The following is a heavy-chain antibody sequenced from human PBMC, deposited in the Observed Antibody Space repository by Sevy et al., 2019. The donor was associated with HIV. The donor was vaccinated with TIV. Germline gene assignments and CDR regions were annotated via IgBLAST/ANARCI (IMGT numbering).Heavy chain of an antibody. D-gene: IGHD2-2*01. V-gene: IGHV3-23*01. CDR1: GFTFSDYA. CDR3: AKTINSGGGVVPAANYYYYGLDV. J-gene: IGHJ6*02. Sequence: PGGSLRLSCAASGFTFSDYAMNWVRQAPGKGLEWVSAINGKGRSTHYTDSVEGRFTISRDNAKSTLYLEMNSLRVEDTAVYYCAKTINSGGGVVPAANYYYYGLDVWGQGTTVTVSS. CDR2: INGKGRST.